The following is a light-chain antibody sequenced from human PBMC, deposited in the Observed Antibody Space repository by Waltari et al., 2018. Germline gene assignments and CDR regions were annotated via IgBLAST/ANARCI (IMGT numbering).Light chain of an antibody. CDR1: QSISSY. CDR3: QQSYSTPI. V-gene: IGKV1-39*01. J-gene: IGKJ3*01. CDR2: AAS. Sequence: DIQMTQSPSSLSASVGDRVTITCRASQSISSYLNWYQQKPGEAPKLLIYAASSLQSGVPSRFSGSGSGTDFTLTISSLQPEDFATYYCQQSYSTPIFGPGTKVDIK.